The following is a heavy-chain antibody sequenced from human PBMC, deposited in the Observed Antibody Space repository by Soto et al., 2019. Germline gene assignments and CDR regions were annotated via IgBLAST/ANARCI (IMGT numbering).Heavy chain of an antibody. CDR3: AKVKVSAMAVPVFDY. CDR1: GVTFSSYS. Sequence: GGSLRLSCAASGVTFSSYSMSWVRQAPGKGLEWVSAISGSGGSTYYADSVKGRFTISRDNSKNTLYLQMNSLRAEDTAVYYCAKVKVSAMAVPVFDYWGQGTLVTVSS. J-gene: IGHJ4*02. CDR2: ISGSGGST. V-gene: IGHV3-23*01. D-gene: IGHD5-18*01.